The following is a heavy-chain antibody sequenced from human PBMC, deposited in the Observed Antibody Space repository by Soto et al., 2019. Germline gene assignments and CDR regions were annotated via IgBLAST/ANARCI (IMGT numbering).Heavy chain of an antibody. D-gene: IGHD3-22*01. V-gene: IGHV3-64*01. CDR1: GFTFSNYA. CDR2: ISSNGGST. Sequence: EVQLVESGGGLVQPGGSLRLSCAASGFTFSNYAMHWVRQAPGKGLEYVSAISSNGGSTYYANSVKGRFTISRDNSKNTLYLQMGSLRADDMAVYYCARDHTWGESGYSYWFDYWGQGTLVTVSS. CDR3: ARDHTWGESGYSYWFDY. J-gene: IGHJ4*02.